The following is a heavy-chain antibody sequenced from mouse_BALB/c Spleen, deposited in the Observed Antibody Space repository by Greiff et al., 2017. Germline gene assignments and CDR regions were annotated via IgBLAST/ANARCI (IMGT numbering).Heavy chain of an antibody. V-gene: IGHV5-6-5*01. Sequence: EVHLVESGGGLVKPGGSLKLSCAASGFTFSSYAMSWVRQTPEKRLEWVASISSGGSTYYPDSVKGRFTISRDNARNILYLQMSSLRAVDTAMYYCARCSGNYPYYFDYWGQGTTLPESS. CDR3: ARCSGNYPYYFDY. CDR2: ISSGGST. CDR1: GFTFSSYA. D-gene: IGHD2-1*01. J-gene: IGHJ2*01.